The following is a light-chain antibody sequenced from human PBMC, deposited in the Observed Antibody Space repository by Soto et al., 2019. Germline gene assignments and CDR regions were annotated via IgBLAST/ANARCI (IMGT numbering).Light chain of an antibody. J-gene: IGLJ3*02. Sequence: QSVLTQPASVSGSPGQSITIPCTGTSSDVGTYKPVSWYQQYPGKAPKVIIYDDTKRPSGVSSRFSGSKSGNTASLTISGLQAEDEADYYCCSFAGSSTSFGGGTKVTVL. CDR3: CSFAGSSTS. V-gene: IGLV2-23*01. CDR1: SSDVGTYKP. CDR2: DDT.